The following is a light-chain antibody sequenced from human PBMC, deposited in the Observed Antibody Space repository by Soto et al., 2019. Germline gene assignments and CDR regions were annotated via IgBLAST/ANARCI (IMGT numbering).Light chain of an antibody. Sequence: QAASVSGSPGQSITISCTGTSRDVGGSNSVSWYQQHPGKAPKLLIYDVSNRPSGVSNRFSGSKSGNTASLTISGLQAEDEADYYCSSYTSSSTVVFGGGTQLTVL. CDR2: DVS. CDR1: SRDVGGSNS. V-gene: IGLV2-14*01. J-gene: IGLJ2*01. CDR3: SSYTSSSTVV.